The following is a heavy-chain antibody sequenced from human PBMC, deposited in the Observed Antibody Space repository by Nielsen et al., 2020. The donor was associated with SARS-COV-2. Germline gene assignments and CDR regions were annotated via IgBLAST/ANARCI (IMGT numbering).Heavy chain of an antibody. CDR3: ARDPPNFGPYGSGSYAPNDY. V-gene: IGHV1-8*01. CDR2: MNPNSGNT. CDR1: GYTFTSYD. D-gene: IGHD3-10*01. J-gene: IGHJ4*02. Sequence: ASVKVSCKASGYTFTSYDINWVRQATGQGLEWMGWMNPNSGNTGYAQKFQGRVTMTRNTSISTAYMELSSLRSEDTAVYYCARDPPNFGPYGSGSYAPNDYWGQGTLVTVSS.